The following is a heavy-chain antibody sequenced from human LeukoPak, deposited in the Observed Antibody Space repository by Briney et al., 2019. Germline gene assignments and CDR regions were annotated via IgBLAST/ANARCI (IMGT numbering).Heavy chain of an antibody. V-gene: IGHV4-59*01. CDR2: IYYSGST. Sequence: SETLSLTCTVSGGSISSYYWSWIRQPPGKGLEWIGYIYYSGSTNYNPSLKSRVTISVDTSKNQFSLRLSSVTAADTAVYYCARRGAMVDAMQYYYGMDVWGQGTTVTVSS. CDR1: GGSISSYY. D-gene: IGHD5-18*01. J-gene: IGHJ6*02. CDR3: ARRGAMVDAMQYYYGMDV.